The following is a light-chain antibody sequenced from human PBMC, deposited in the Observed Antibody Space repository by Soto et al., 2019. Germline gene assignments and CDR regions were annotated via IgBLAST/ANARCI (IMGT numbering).Light chain of an antibody. Sequence: QSVLTQPPSVSAAPGQKVTISCSGSISNIGKNYVSWYQQLPGTAPKVLIYDNNKRPSGIPDGFSGSKSGTSATLGITGLQTGDEADYYCGTWDSSLSAPNWVFGGGTKLTVL. CDR3: GTWDSSLSAPNWV. CDR2: DNN. V-gene: IGLV1-51*01. CDR1: ISNIGKNY. J-gene: IGLJ3*02.